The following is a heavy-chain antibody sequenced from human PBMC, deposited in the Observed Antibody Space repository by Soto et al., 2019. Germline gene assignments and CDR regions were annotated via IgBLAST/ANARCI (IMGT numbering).Heavy chain of an antibody. V-gene: IGHV2-26*01. Sequence: SGPTLVNPTETLTLTCTVSGFSLSNARMGVSWIRQPPGKALEWLAHIFSNDEKSYNTSLKSRLTISKDTSKSQVVLTITNMDPVDTATYYCARISILSWFDPWGQGTLVTVSS. D-gene: IGHD3-3*01. J-gene: IGHJ5*02. CDR3: ARISILSWFDP. CDR1: GFSLSNARMG. CDR2: IFSNDEK.